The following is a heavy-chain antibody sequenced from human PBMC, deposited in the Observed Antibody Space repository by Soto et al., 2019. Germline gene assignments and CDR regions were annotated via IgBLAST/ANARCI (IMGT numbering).Heavy chain of an antibody. J-gene: IGHJ4*02. Sequence: GGSLRLSCAASGFTFSSYGMHWVRQAPGKGLEWVAVISYDGSNKYYADSVKGRFTISRDNSKSTLYLQMNSLRDEDTAVYYCAKRATIFVVVIIGGAFDYWGQGTLVTVSS. V-gene: IGHV3-30*18. CDR3: AKRATIFVVVIIGGAFDY. CDR1: GFTFSSYG. CDR2: ISYDGSNK. D-gene: IGHD3-3*01.